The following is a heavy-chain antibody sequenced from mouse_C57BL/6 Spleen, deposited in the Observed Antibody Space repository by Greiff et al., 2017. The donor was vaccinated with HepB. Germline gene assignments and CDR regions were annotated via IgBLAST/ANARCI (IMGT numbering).Heavy chain of an antibody. Sequence: VQLQQSGAELVRPGTSVKVSCKASGYAFTNYLIEWVKQRPGQGLEWIGVINPGSGGTNYNEKFKGKETLTADKSSSTAYMQLSSLTSEDSAVYFCARKGTARDYWGQGTTLTVSS. CDR1: GYAFTNYL. CDR2: INPGSGGT. V-gene: IGHV1-54*01. J-gene: IGHJ2*01. D-gene: IGHD3-2*01. CDR3: ARKGTARDY.